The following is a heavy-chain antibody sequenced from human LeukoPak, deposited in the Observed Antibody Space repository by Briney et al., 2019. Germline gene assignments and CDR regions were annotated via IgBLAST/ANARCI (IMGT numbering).Heavy chain of an antibody. Sequence: SESLSLTCTVSGGSINSGSYYWSWIRQPPGKGLEWIGCIYYSGSTNYNPSLKSRVTISVDTSKNQFSLKLSSVTAADTAVYYCARASGYYDILTGYRAILSEGFDPWGQGTLVTVSS. J-gene: IGHJ5*02. V-gene: IGHV4-61*01. CDR2: IYYSGST. CDR3: ARASGYYDILTGYRAILSEGFDP. CDR1: GGSINSGSYY. D-gene: IGHD3-9*01.